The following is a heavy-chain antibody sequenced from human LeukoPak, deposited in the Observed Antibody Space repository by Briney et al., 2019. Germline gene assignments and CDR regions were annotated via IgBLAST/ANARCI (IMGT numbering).Heavy chain of an antibody. V-gene: IGHV4-39*07. Sequence: SETLSLTCTVSGGSISSSSYYWGWIRQPPGKGLEWIGSIYYSGSTYYNPSLKSRVTISVDTSKNQFSLKLSSVTAADTAVYYCASGWFGELSVPYDYWGQGTLVTVSS. CDR3: ASGWFGELSVPYDY. CDR2: IYYSGST. J-gene: IGHJ4*02. CDR1: GGSISSSSYY. D-gene: IGHD3-10*01.